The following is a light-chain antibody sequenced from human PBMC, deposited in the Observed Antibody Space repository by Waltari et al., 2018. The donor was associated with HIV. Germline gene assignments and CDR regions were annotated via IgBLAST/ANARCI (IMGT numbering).Light chain of an antibody. J-gene: IGLJ3*02. CDR3: AAWDDSLNGWV. CDR2: CYN. CDR1: SSNIGRNS. V-gene: IGLV1-44*01. Sequence: QSVLTQPPSASGTPGQRVTISCSGSSSNIGRNSVNWYQQLPGTAPKLLIYCYNQQPSGVPDRFSGSKSGTSASLAINGLQSEDEADYYCAAWDDSLNGWVFGGGTKLTVL.